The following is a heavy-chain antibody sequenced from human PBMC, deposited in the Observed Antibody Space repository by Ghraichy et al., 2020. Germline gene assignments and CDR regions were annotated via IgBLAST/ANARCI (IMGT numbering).Heavy chain of an antibody. CDR2: VYYSGSA. Sequence: SETLSLTCTVSGGSTNTNTYYWAWIRHPPGKGPEWMGSVYYSGSAYYNPSLKSPLTLSIDTSKNHFSLSLRSVTAEDTAAYHCARLCVGVFVDSPYHHYGLDVWGQGTTVTVSS. D-gene: IGHD1-26*01. CDR1: GGSTNTNTYY. CDR3: ARLCVGVFVDSPYHHYGLDV. V-gene: IGHV4-39*07. J-gene: IGHJ6*02.